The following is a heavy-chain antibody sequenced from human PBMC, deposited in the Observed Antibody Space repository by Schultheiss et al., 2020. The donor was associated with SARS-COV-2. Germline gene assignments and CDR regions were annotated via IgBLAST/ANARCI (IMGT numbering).Heavy chain of an antibody. J-gene: IGHJ4*02. CDR3: ARRDSYSSDFDD. V-gene: IGHV4-59*04. Sequence: SETLSLTCTVSGGSISSYYWSWIRQPPGKGLEWIGSIYYSGSTYYNPSLKSRVTISADTSRNQFSLTLNSVTAADTAVYYCARRDSYSSDFDDWGQGALVTVSS. D-gene: IGHD3-16*02. CDR1: GGSISSYY. CDR2: IYYSGST.